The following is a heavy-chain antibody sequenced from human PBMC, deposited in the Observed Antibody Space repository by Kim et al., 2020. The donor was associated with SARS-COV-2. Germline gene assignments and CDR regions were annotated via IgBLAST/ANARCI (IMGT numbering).Heavy chain of an antibody. CDR3: ARGGASGSYSGVNYGLDV. CDR2: ISSDGSSI. V-gene: IGHV3-74*01. CDR1: GFTFSGYW. D-gene: IGHD3-10*01. J-gene: IGHJ6*02. Sequence: GGSLRLSCAASGFTFSGYWMHWVHQAPGKGLVWVSRISSDGSSINYADFVKGRFTISRDNAKNTLYVQMNSLRVEDTAVYYCARGGASGSYSGVNYGLDVWGQGTTVTVSS.